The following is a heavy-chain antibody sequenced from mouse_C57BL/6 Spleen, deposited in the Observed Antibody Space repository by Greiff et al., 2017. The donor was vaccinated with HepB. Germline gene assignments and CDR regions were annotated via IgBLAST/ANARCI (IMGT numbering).Heavy chain of an antibody. CDR3: ARSPYDYDPYYAMDY. D-gene: IGHD2-4*01. CDR1: GFTFSDYG. CDR2: ISSGSSTI. J-gene: IGHJ4*01. V-gene: IGHV5-17*01. Sequence: EVQLVESGGGLVKPGGSLKLSCAASGFTFSDYGMHWVRQAPEKGLEWVAYISSGSSTIYYADTVKGRFTISRDNAKNTLFLQMTSLRSEDTAMYYCARSPYDYDPYYAMDYWGQGTSVTVSS.